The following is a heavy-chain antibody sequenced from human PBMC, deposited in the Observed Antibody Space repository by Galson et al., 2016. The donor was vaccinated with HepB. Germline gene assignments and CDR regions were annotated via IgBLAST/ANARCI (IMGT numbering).Heavy chain of an antibody. D-gene: IGHD3-10*01. V-gene: IGHV4-31*02. Sequence: LRLSCAASGFTFSDYYMSWIRQHPGKGLEWIGYVYYSGITYYNLSLKSRVTISEDTSKNQFSLKLSSVTAADTAVYYCARGFGGVGWFDPWGQGTLVTVSS. J-gene: IGHJ5*02. CDR3: ARGFGGVGWFDP. CDR2: VYYSGIT. CDR1: GFTFSDYY.